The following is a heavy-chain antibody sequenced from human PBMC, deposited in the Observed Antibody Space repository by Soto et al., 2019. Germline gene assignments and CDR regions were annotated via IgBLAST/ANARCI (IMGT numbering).Heavy chain of an antibody. D-gene: IGHD2-15*01. Sequence: SETLSLTCTVSGGSISSYYWSWIRQPPGKGLEWIGYIYYSGSTYYNPSLKRRVTTSIDTSKNQFFLNLNSVTAADTAVYYWARDRRVEMATLDYWGQGTLVTVSS. J-gene: IGHJ4*02. CDR2: IYYSGST. CDR1: GGSISSYY. CDR3: ARDRRVEMATLDY. V-gene: IGHV4-59*12.